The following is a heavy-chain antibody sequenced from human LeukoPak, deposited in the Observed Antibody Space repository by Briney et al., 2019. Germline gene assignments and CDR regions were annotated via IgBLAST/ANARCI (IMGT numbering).Heavy chain of an antibody. J-gene: IGHJ4*02. CDR2: SNHSGST. Sequence: SETLSLTCAVYGGSFSGYYWSWIRQPPGKGLEWIGESNHSGSTNYNPSLKSRVTISVDTSKNQFSLKLSSVTAADTAVYYCARAPTRDSSARYNFDYWGQGTLVTVSS. V-gene: IGHV4-34*01. CDR1: GGSFSGYY. CDR3: ARAPTRDSSARYNFDY. D-gene: IGHD3-22*01.